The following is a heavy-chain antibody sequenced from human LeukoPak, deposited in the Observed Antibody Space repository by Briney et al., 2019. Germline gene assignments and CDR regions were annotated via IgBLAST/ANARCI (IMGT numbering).Heavy chain of an antibody. J-gene: IGHJ6*03. D-gene: IGHD3-22*01. CDR2: ISAYNGNT. V-gene: IGHV1-18*01. CDR1: GYTFTSYG. Sequence: ASVKVSCKASGYTFTSYGISWVRQAPGQGLEWMGWISAYNGNTNYAQKLQGRVTMTTDTSTSTAYMEMRSLTSDDPDVCNCARNSRTYYYDSSGYYSAYYYMDVWGKGTTVTISS. CDR3: ARNSRTYYYDSSGYYSAYYYMDV.